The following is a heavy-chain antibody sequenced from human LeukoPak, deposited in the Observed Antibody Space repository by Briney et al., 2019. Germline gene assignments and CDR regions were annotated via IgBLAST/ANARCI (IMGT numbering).Heavy chain of an antibody. D-gene: IGHD2-8*02. CDR1: GGSISGYY. J-gene: IGHJ6*03. Sequence: PSETLSLTCSVSGGSISGYYWSWIRQLPGERLEWIGFVYHNGRTTYNPSLESRVTISVDTSRNQVSLNLRFVTAADTALYCARRRAESSGPSFYYFYMDVWGKGTTVSVSS. CDR3: ARRRAESSGPSFYYFYMDV. V-gene: IGHV4-59*01. CDR2: VYHNGRT.